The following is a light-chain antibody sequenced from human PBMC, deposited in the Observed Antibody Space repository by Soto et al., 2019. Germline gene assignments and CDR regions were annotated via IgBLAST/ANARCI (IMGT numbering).Light chain of an antibody. Sequence: DIQMTQSSSSLAASVGDRVTITCQASQDITNYLNWYQQKPGKAPNLLIYDATKLEIGVLSRFSGSGSGTDFSFTISSLQPEDVATYYCQQYDNLPLTFGGGTKV. CDR3: QQYDNLPLT. CDR1: QDITNY. V-gene: IGKV1-33*01. CDR2: DAT. J-gene: IGKJ4*01.